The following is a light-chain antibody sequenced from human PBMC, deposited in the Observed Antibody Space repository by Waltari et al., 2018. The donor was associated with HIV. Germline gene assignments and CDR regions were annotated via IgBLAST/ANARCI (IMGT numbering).Light chain of an antibody. J-gene: IGLJ3*02. CDR1: SSDVGGYNY. CDR3: SSYTSTSTV. V-gene: IGLV2-14*01. CDR2: EVR. Sequence: QSALTQPASVSGSPGQSITISCTGTSSDVGGYNYVSWYQQHPGKAPKLMSYEVRYLPSGGSNRVSGAKSGNTASLTISGLQAEDEADYYCSSYTSTSTVFGGGTKLTVL.